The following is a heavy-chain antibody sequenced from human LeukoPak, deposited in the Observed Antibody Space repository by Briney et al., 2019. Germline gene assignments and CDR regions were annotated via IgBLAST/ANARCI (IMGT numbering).Heavy chain of an antibody. CDR2: INRSGST. Sequence: PSETLSLTCAVYGGSFSGYYWSWIRQPPGKGLEWIGEINRSGSTNYNPSLKSRVTISVDTSKNQFSLKLSSVTAADTAVYYCARGWGNHTAMAYYFDYRGQGTLVTVSS. D-gene: IGHD5-18*01. CDR3: ARGWGNHTAMAYYFDY. J-gene: IGHJ4*02. V-gene: IGHV4-34*01. CDR1: GGSFSGYY.